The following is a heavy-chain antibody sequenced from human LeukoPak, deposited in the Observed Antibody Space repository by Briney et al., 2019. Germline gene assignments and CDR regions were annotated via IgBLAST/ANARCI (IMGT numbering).Heavy chain of an antibody. Sequence: PGGSLRLSCAASGFTFSSYAMHWVRQAPGKGLEWVAVISYDGSNKYYADSVKGRFTISRDNSKNTLYLQMNSLRAEDTAVYYCARDRGAARFDYWGQGTLVTVSS. CDR1: GFTFSSYA. CDR2: ISYDGSNK. V-gene: IGHV3-30-3*01. CDR3: ARDRGAARFDY. D-gene: IGHD6-6*01. J-gene: IGHJ4*02.